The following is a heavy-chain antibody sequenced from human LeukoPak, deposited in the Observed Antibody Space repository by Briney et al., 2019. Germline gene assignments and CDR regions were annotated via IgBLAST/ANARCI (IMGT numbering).Heavy chain of an antibody. CDR1: GGSFSGYY. D-gene: IGHD2-2*01. Sequence: SETLSLTGAVYGGSFSGYYWSWIRQPPGKGLEWIGEINHSGSTNYNPSLKNRVTISRDTSKKQFSLKLSSVTDADTAVYHCAREYCSSTSCYFDYWGQGTLVTVSS. CDR3: AREYCSSTSCYFDY. V-gene: IGHV4-34*01. J-gene: IGHJ4*02. CDR2: INHSGST.